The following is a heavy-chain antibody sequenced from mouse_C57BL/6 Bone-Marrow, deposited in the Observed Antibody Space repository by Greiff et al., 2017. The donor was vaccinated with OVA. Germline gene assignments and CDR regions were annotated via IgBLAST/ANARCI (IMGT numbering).Heavy chain of an antibody. Sequence: QVQLQQPGAELVKPGASVKLSCKASGYTFTSYWMHWVKQRPGQGLEWIGMIHPNSGSTNYNEKFKSKATLTVDKSSSTAYMQLSSLTSEDSAVYYCARSDYSNFTCAYWGQGTLVTVSA. CDR1: GYTFTSYW. V-gene: IGHV1-64*01. CDR3: ARSDYSNFTCAY. CDR2: IHPNSGST. J-gene: IGHJ3*01. D-gene: IGHD2-5*01.